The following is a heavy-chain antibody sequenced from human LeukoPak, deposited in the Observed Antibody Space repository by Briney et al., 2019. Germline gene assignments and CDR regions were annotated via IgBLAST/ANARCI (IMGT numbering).Heavy chain of an antibody. Sequence: ASETLSLTCAVYGGSFSGYYWSWIRQPPGKGLEWIGEINHSGSTNYNPSLKSRVTISVDTSKNQFSLKLSSVTAADTAVYYCARRPGYFDYWGQGTLVTVSS. J-gene: IGHJ4*02. D-gene: IGHD7-27*01. CDR1: GGSFSGYY. V-gene: IGHV4-34*01. CDR2: INHSGST. CDR3: ARRPGYFDY.